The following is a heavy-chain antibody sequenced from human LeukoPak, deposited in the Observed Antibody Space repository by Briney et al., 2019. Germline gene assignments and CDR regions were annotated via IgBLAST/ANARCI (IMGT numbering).Heavy chain of an antibody. CDR3: ARGSIAAAGSYYYYMDV. CDR2: ISYDGNNK. J-gene: IGHJ6*03. Sequence: GSSLRLSCAASGFTFSRNVMHWVRQAPGKGLEWVATISYDGNNKFHSDSVKGRFTISRDNSRNTLYLQMNSLRAEDTAVYYCARGSIAAAGSYYYYMDVWGKGTTVTVSS. CDR1: GFTFSRNV. V-gene: IGHV3-30*07. D-gene: IGHD6-13*01.